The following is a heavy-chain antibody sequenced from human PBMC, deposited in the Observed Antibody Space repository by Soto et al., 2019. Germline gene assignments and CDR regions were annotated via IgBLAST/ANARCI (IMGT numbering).Heavy chain of an antibody. CDR1: GVTFSRQD. CDR2: IIPIFGTP. D-gene: IGHD5-12*01. V-gene: IGHV1-69*13. J-gene: IGHJ4*02. Sequence: SVKVSCKASGVTFSRQDMRWVRQAPGQGLEWMGGIIPIFGTPQYAEKFQDRVTITADESTSTAYMELSSLTSEDTAVYYCATNEGRDGYSFDYRGQGPLVTVSS. CDR3: ATNEGRDGYSFDY.